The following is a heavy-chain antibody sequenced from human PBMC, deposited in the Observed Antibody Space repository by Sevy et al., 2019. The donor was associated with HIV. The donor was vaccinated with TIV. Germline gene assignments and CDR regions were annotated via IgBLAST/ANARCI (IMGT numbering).Heavy chain of an antibody. J-gene: IGHJ4*02. CDR1: GFIFNSYG. V-gene: IGHV3-23*01. Sequence: GGSLRLSCAASGFIFNSYGMSWVRQAPGKGMEWVSGISGSGGSIYYADSVKGRFTISRDNFKNTLYLQMNSLRAEDTAVYYCRGVGTTTNFDYWGQGTPVTVSS. CDR2: ISGSGGSI. D-gene: IGHD1-26*01. CDR3: RGVGTTTNFDY.